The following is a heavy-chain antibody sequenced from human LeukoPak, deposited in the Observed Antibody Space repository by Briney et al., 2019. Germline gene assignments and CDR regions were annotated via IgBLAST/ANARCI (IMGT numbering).Heavy chain of an antibody. CDR3: AFFEYSSSSSHY. CDR1: GYTFTGYY. J-gene: IGHJ4*02. D-gene: IGHD6-6*01. Sequence: ASVKVSCKASGYTFTGYYMHWVRQAPEQGLEWMGWINPNSGGTNYAQKFQGRVTMTRDTSISTAYMELSRLRSDDTAVYYCAFFEYSSSSSHYWGQGTLVTVSS. V-gene: IGHV1-2*02. CDR2: INPNSGGT.